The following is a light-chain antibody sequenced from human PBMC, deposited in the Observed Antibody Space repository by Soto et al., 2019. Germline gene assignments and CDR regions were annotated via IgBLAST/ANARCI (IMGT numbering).Light chain of an antibody. CDR3: SSYTSSSTLDVV. J-gene: IGLJ2*01. Sequence: QSALTQPASVSGSPGRSITISCTGTRSDVGGYNYVSWYQQHPGKAPKLMIYDVTDRPSGVSNRFSGFKSGNTASLTISGLQAEDEADYYCSSYTSSSTLDVVFGGGTKLTVL. CDR1: RSDVGGYNY. CDR2: DVT. V-gene: IGLV2-14*01.